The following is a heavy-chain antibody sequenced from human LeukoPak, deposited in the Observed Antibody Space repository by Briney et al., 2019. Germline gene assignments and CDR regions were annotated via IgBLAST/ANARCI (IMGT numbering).Heavy chain of an antibody. CDR3: ARDPDSSGWYYAFDI. V-gene: IGHV1-69*04. CDR1: GGTFSSYA. J-gene: IGHJ3*02. Sequence: GASVKVSCKASGGTFSSYAISWVRQAPGQGLEWMGRIIPILGIANYAQKFQGRVTITSDKSTSTAYMELSSLRSEETAVYYCARDPDSSGWYYAFDIWGQGTMVTVSS. CDR2: IIPILGIA. D-gene: IGHD6-19*01.